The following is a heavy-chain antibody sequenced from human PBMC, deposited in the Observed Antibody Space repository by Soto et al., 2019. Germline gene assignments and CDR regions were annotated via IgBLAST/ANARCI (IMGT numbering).Heavy chain of an antibody. CDR3: ARAHAPTLPFDY. CDR1: GGSIRNVY. D-gene: IGHD2-15*01. Sequence: SSETLSLTCTVSGGSIRNVYWSWIRQAPGKGLEWIGFLFHSGNAKYNPSLKSRVTISVDTSKNQFSLSLDSVTPADTAVYFCARAHAPTLPFDYWGQGTLVTVSS. V-gene: IGHV4-59*01. J-gene: IGHJ4*01. CDR2: LFHSGNA.